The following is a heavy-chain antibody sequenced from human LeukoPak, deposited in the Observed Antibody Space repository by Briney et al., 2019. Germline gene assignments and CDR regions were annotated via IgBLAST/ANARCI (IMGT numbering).Heavy chain of an antibody. CDR3: ARILAVAGPTYYFDY. Sequence: GGSLRLSCAASGFTFRSYSMNWVRQAPGKGLEWVSSISSSSSYIYYADSVKGRFTISRDNAKNSLYLQMNSLRAEDTAVYYCARILAVAGPTYYFDYWGQGTLVTVSS. CDR1: GFTFRSYS. V-gene: IGHV3-21*01. J-gene: IGHJ4*02. CDR2: ISSSSSYI. D-gene: IGHD6-19*01.